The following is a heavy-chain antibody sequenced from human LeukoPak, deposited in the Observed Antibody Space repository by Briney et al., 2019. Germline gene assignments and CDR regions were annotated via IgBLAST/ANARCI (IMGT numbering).Heavy chain of an antibody. CDR1: GGTISSYH. CDR2: IYYTGST. CDR3: ARDATAGNFDY. Sequence: SETLSLTCTVSGGTISSYHWTWIRQPPGKGLEYIGYIYYTGSTYYNPSLKSRVTISVDTSKRQFSLRLSSVSAADTAVYYCARDATAGNFDYWGQGTLVTVSS. J-gene: IGHJ4*02. V-gene: IGHV4-59*12. D-gene: IGHD6-13*01.